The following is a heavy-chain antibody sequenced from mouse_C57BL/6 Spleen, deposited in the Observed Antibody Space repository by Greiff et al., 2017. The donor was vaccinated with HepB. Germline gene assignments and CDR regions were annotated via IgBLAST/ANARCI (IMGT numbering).Heavy chain of an antibody. Sequence: VQLQQSGPELVKPGASVKMSCKASGYTFTDYNMHWVKQSHGKSLEWIGYINPNNGGTSYNQKFKGKATLTVNKSSSTAYMELRSLTSEDSAVYYCARTATVDPLYWYFDVWGTGTTVTVSS. CDR2: INPNNGGT. CDR3: ARTATVDPLYWYFDV. D-gene: IGHD1-1*01. V-gene: IGHV1-22*01. J-gene: IGHJ1*03. CDR1: GYTFTDYN.